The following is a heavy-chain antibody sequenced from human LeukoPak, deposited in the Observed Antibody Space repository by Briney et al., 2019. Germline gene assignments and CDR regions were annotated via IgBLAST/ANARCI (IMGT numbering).Heavy chain of an antibody. D-gene: IGHD3-3*01. V-gene: IGHV4-4*07. CDR2: IHTSGST. J-gene: IGHJ6*02. CDR3: ARENSVITIFGVVIYYGMDV. CDR1: GGSISSYY. Sequence: SETLSLTCTVSGGSISSYYWSWIRQPAGKGLEWIGRIHTSGSTNYNPSLKSRVTMSVDTSKNQFSLKLSSVTAADTAVYYCARENSVITIFGVVIYYGMDVWGQGTTVTVSS.